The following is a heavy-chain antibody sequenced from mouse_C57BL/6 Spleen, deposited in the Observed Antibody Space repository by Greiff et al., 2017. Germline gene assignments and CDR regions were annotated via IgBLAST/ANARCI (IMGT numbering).Heavy chain of an antibody. CDR1: GYTFTSYW. CDR3: ARAYYGSSYGYVDV. D-gene: IGHD1-1*01. CDR2: IDPSDSYT. J-gene: IGHJ1*03. V-gene: IGHV1-69*01. Sequence: QVQLQQPGAELVMPGASVKLSCKASGYTFTSYWMHWVKQRPGQGLEWIGEIDPSDSYTNYNQKFKGKSTLTVDKSSSTAYMQLSSLTSEDSAVYYCARAYYGSSYGYVDVWGTGTTVTVSS.